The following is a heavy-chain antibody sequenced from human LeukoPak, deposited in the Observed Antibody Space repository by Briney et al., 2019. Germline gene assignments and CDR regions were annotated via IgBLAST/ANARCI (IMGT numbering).Heavy chain of an antibody. CDR2: ISSSGSTI. CDR1: GFTFSDYY. Sequence: PGGSLRLSCAASGFTFSDYYMSWIRQAPGKGLEWVSYISSSGSTIYYTDSMKGRFTISRDNAKNSLYPQMNSLRAEDTAVYYCARGNPTVTTAPGYYYYMDVWGKGTTVTVSS. D-gene: IGHD4-11*01. V-gene: IGHV3-11*04. CDR3: ARGNPTVTTAPGYYYYMDV. J-gene: IGHJ6*03.